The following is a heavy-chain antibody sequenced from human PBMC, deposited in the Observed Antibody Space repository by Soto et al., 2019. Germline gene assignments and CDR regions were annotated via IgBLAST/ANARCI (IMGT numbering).Heavy chain of an antibody. CDR1: GFTFSSYS. J-gene: IGHJ4*02. CDR3: ARDQPGYTYGYGLGY. D-gene: IGHD5-18*01. V-gene: IGHV3-21*01. Sequence: EVQLVESGGGLVKPGGSLRLSCAASGFTFSSYSMNWVRQAPGKGLEWVSSISSSSSYIYYADSVKGRFTISRDNAKNSLHLQMNRPRAEDTAVYYCARDQPGYTYGYGLGYWGQGTLVTVAS. CDR2: ISSSSSYI.